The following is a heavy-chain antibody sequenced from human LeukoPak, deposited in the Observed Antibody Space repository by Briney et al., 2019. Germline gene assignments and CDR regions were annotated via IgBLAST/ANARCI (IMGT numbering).Heavy chain of an antibody. J-gene: IGHJ4*02. Sequence: GGSLRLTCAASGFTFSTYWMHWVRQAPGEGLVWVSRIKSDGSDTSYADSVKGRFTISRDNSKNTLYLQMNSLRAEDTAMYYCARGDDSGYYDYFDYWGQGALVTVS. CDR1: GFTFSTYW. D-gene: IGHD3-22*01. CDR2: IKSDGSDT. CDR3: ARGDDSGYYDYFDY. V-gene: IGHV3-74*01.